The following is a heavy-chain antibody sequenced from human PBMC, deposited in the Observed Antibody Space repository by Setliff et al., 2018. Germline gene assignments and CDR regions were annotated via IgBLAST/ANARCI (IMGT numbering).Heavy chain of an antibody. CDR3: ARVLAADTYQDY. J-gene: IGHJ4*02. CDR1: GYIFTDYF. V-gene: IGHV1-2*02. Sequence: ASVKVSCKASGYIFTDYFIHWVRQAPGQGLECMGWINPASGTTQFTDKFQGRITVTSDTSISTVYMEQSGLRRDDTAIYFCARVLAADTYQDYWGQGTLVTVSS. D-gene: IGHD2-21*01. CDR2: INPASGTT.